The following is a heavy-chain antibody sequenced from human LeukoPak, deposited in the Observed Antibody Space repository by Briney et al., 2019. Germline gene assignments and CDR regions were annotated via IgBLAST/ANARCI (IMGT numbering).Heavy chain of an antibody. D-gene: IGHD3-10*01. V-gene: IGHV3-74*01. J-gene: IGHJ6*02. CDR2: INGDGSST. CDR3: ARVRYDYYGMDV. CDR1: GFTFSSYW. Sequence: PGGSLRLSCAASGFTFSSYWMHWVRQGPGKGLLWVSRINGDGSSTSYADSVEGRFTISRDNAKNMLYLQMNSLRAEDTAVYYCARVRYDYYGMDVWGQGTTVTVSS.